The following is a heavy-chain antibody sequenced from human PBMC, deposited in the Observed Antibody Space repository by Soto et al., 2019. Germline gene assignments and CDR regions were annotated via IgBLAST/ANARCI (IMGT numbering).Heavy chain of an antibody. Sequence: SETLSLTCTVSGGSISSSSYYWGWIRQPPGKGLEWIGSIYYSGSTYYNPSLKSRVTISVDTSKNQFSLKLSSVTAADTAVYYCARIAAAGTYFQHWGQGTLVTVSS. CDR1: GGSISSSSYY. V-gene: IGHV4-39*01. D-gene: IGHD6-13*01. J-gene: IGHJ1*01. CDR3: ARIAAAGTYFQH. CDR2: IYYSGST.